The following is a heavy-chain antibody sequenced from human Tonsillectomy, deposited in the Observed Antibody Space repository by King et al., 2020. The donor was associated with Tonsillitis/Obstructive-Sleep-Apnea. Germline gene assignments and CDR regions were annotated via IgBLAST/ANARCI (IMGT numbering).Heavy chain of an antibody. J-gene: IGHJ5*02. CDR2: IYYSGST. Sequence: QLQESGPGLVKPSETLSLTCTVSGGSVSSGSYYWSWIRQPPGKGLEWIGYIYYSGSTNYNPSLKSRVTISVDTSKNQFSLKLSSVTAADTAVYYCARAPRADIVVNWFDPWGQGALVTVSS. V-gene: IGHV4-61*01. CDR3: ARAPRADIVVNWFDP. CDR1: GGSVSSGSYY. D-gene: IGHD2-15*01.